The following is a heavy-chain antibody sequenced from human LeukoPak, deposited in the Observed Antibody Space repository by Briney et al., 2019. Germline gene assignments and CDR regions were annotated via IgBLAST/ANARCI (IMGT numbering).Heavy chain of an antibody. V-gene: IGHV3-48*03. CDR2: ITTSGTTT. Sequence: PGGSVRLSCAASGFTFSSYKMIWVRQAPGKGLEWVSYITTSGTTTYYADSLKGRFTISRDNAENSLYLQMNSLTADDTAMYFCVNGDQRESWGQGTRVIVSS. J-gene: IGHJ5*02. CDR1: GFTFSSYK. CDR3: VNGDQRES. D-gene: IGHD4-17*01.